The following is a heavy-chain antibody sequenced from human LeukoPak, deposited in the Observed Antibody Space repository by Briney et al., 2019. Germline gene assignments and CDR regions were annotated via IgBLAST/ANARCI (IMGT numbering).Heavy chain of an antibody. Sequence: SETLSLTCTVSGGSISSYYWSWIRQPPGKGLEWIGYIYYSGSTNYNPSLKSRVTISVDTSKNQFSLKLSSVTAADTAVYYCARDKASWKAARYYYYMDVWGKGTTVTVSS. CDR1: GGSISSYY. V-gene: IGHV4-59*12. CDR2: IYYSGST. J-gene: IGHJ6*03. CDR3: ARDKASWKAARYYYYMDV. D-gene: IGHD1-1*01.